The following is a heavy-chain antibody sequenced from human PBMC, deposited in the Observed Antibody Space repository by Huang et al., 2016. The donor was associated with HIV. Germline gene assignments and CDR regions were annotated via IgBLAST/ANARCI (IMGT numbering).Heavy chain of an antibody. CDR3: ARHREGPVAYYSGWGSHLNYMDV. V-gene: IGHV4-39*01. CDR1: GGSIRSSDYH. CDR2: IYFNGGT. J-gene: IGHJ6*03. D-gene: IGHD3-10*01. Sequence: QLLLQESGPGLVKPSEALALTCAVSGGSIRSSDYHWGWIRQPPGKGLEWIGSIYFNGGTHNTPSLKSRVTIAVDTSKNLCFLNLTSMTAADTAVYYCARHREGPVAYYSGWGSHLNYMDVWGRGRTVVVSS.